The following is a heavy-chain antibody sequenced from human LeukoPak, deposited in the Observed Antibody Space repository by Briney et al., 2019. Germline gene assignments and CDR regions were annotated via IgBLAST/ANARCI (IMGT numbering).Heavy chain of an antibody. Sequence: GGSLRLSCAASGFIFNTAWLSWFRQAPGKGLERVGRIKSKSDGGTAEYTAPVRGRFIISRDDSRNTIYLQMNSLRTEDTAVYYCTTGSIVGVVTHAEDYWGQGTLVTASS. CDR2: IKSKSDGGTA. CDR1: GFIFNTAW. V-gene: IGHV3-15*01. J-gene: IGHJ4*02. D-gene: IGHD3-3*01. CDR3: TTGSIVGVVTHAEDY.